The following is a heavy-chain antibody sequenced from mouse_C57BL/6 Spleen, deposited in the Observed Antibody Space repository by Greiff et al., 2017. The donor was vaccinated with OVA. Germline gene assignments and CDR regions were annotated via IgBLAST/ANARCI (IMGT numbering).Heavy chain of an antibody. V-gene: IGHV1-53*01. J-gene: IGHJ2*01. D-gene: IGHD3-2*02. Sequence: QVQLQQPGTELVKPGASVKLSCKASGYTFTSYWMHWVKQRPGQGLEWIGNINPSNGGTNSNEKFKSKATLTVDKSSSTAYMQLSSLTSEDSAVYYCARSGSGYPEYFDYWGQGTTLTVSS. CDR3: ARSGSGYPEYFDY. CDR1: GYTFTSYW. CDR2: INPSNGGT.